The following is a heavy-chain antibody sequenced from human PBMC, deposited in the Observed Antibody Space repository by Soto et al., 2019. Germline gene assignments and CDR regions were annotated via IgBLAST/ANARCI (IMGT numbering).Heavy chain of an antibody. CDR1: GFTFSSYG. V-gene: IGHV3-30*18. CDR3: AKDLRRLLWFGDHGMDV. Sequence: GGSLRLSCAASGFTFSSYGMHWVRQAPGKGLEWVAVISYDGSNKYYADSVKGRFTISRDNSKNTLYLQMNSLRAEDTAVYYCAKDLRRLLWFGDHGMDVWGQGTTVTVSS. J-gene: IGHJ6*02. CDR2: ISYDGSNK. D-gene: IGHD3-10*01.